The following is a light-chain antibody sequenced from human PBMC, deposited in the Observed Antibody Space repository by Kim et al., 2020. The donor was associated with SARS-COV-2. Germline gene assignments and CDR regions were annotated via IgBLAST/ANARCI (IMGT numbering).Light chain of an antibody. V-gene: IGLV2-14*03. CDR3: SSYTSNNTLR. CDR2: DVS. Sequence: QSALTQPRSVSGSPGQSITISCTGTSRDIGTLNYVSWYQHHPGKAPKLMISDVSNRPSGVPDRFSGSKSGDTASLTISGLQAEDEADYYCSSYTSNNTLRFGAGTQLTVL. J-gene: IGLJ7*01. CDR1: SRDIGTLNY.